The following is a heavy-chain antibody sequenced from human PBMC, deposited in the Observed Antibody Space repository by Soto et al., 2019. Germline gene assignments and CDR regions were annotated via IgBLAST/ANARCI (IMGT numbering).Heavy chain of an antibody. CDR2: IYYSGST. D-gene: IGHD6-19*01. CDR1: GGSISSGGYY. J-gene: IGHJ4*02. Sequence: QVQLQESGPGLVKPSQTLSLTRTVSGGSISSGGYYWSWIRQHPGKGLEWIGYIYYSGSTYYNPSLKSRVTISVDTSKNQFSLKLSSVTAADTAVYYCARGYAEIAVAYLDYWGQGTLVTVSS. CDR3: ARGYAEIAVAYLDY. V-gene: IGHV4-31*03.